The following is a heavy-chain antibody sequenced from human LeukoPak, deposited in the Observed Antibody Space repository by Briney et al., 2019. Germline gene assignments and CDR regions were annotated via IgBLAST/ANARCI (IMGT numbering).Heavy chain of an antibody. V-gene: IGHV4-59*01. Sequence: SETLSLTCTVSGGSISSYYWSWIRQPPGKGLEWIGYIYYSGSTNYNPSLKSRVTISVDTSKNQFSLKLSSVTAADTAVYYSARVRFFYYYMDVWGKGTTVTVSS. CDR2: IYYSGST. CDR1: GGSISSYY. D-gene: IGHD3-3*01. CDR3: ARVRFFYYYMDV. J-gene: IGHJ6*03.